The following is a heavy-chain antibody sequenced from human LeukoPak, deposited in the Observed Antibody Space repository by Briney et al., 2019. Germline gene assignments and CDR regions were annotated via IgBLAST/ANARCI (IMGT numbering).Heavy chain of an antibody. J-gene: IGHJ3*02. CDR1: GITLSNYG. V-gene: IGHV3-23*01. CDR2: ISGSGGST. D-gene: IGHD2-2*02. Sequence: GGSLRLSCAVSGITLSNYGMSWVRQAPGKGLEWVSAISGSGGSTYYADSVKGRFTISRDNSKNTLYLQMNSLRAEDTAVYYCAKDPPLRERVVVPAAISADAFDIWGQGTMVTVSS. CDR3: AKDPPLRERVVVPAAISADAFDI.